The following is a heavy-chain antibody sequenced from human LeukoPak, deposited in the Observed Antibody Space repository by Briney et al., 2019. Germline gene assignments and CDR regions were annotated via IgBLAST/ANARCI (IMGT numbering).Heavy chain of an antibody. V-gene: IGHV3-23*01. CDR3: AKEGTDCSGGSCYDVGAFDI. J-gene: IGHJ3*02. D-gene: IGHD2-15*01. CDR2: ISGSGGST. Sequence: PGGSLRLSCAASGFTFSSYAMSWVRQAPGKGLEWVSAISGSGGSTYYADSVKGRFTISRDNSKNTLYLQMNSLSAEDTAVYYCAKEGTDCSGGSCYDVGAFDIWGQGTMVTVSS. CDR1: GFTFSSYA.